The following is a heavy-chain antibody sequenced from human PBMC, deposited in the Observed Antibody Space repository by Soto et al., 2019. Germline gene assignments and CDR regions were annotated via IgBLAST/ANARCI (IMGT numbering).Heavy chain of an antibody. CDR3: ARASGESYPGSRVFDS. Sequence: EVQLLESGGDLVQPGGSLRLSCAASGFTFSSNAMSWVRQAPGKGLEWVSVITNTGGDTVYADSVKGRFTMSRDNSKNILYLQMNSLRAEDTAIYYCARASGESYPGSRVFDSWGQGTRVTVSS. V-gene: IGHV3-23*01. D-gene: IGHD3-10*01. CDR1: GFTFSSNA. J-gene: IGHJ4*02. CDR2: ITNTGGDT.